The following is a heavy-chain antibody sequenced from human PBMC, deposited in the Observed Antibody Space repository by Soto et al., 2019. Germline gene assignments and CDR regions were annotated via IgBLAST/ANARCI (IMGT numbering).Heavy chain of an antibody. Sequence: SDTPSVRSRVAGVTIGDGSYCWIWLRQNPGKGLEWVGNIYYNGSTYYSPSLKSRVTVWFDTSKNQFSLRLTSVTAADTAVYYCARYRISGSWYGFGYSGQGNRVTGSS. V-gene: IGHV4-30-4*02. D-gene: IGHD6-13*01. CDR2: IYYNGST. J-gene: IGHJ4*02. CDR1: GVTIGDGSYC. CDR3: ARYRISGSWYGFGY.